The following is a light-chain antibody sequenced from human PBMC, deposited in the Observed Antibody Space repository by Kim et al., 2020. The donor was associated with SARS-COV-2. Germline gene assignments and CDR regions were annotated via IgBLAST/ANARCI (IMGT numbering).Light chain of an antibody. CDR1: HRISSS. CDR2: AAS. CDR3: QQSYSTPWT. V-gene: IGKV1-39*01. J-gene: IGKJ1*01. Sequence: DIQVTQSPSSLSASVGDRVTITCRASHRISSSLNWYQQKPGKAPKLLIYAASSLQSGVPSRFSGSGSGTDFTLTISTLQPEDFATYYCQQSYSTPWTFGQGTKVDIK.